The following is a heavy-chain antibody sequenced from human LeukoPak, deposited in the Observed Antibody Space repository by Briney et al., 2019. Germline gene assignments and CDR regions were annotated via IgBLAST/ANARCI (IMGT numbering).Heavy chain of an antibody. CDR3: ARGMATKNYYGLDAFDI. CDR2: IYYSGST. J-gene: IGHJ3*02. Sequence: SETLSLTCTVSGGSISSSSYYWGWIRQPPGKGLEWIGSIYYSGSTYYNPSLKSRVTISVDTSKNQFSLKLSSVTAADTAVYYCARGMATKNYYGLDAFDIWGQGTMVTVSS. CDR1: GGSISSSSYY. D-gene: IGHD3-10*01. V-gene: IGHV4-39*07.